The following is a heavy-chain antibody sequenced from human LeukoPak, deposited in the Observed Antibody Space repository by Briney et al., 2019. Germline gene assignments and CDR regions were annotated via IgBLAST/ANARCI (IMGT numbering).Heavy chain of an antibody. J-gene: IGHJ4*02. CDR2: ISYDGSTK. Sequence: GGSLRLSCAASGFIFSSYGLHWVRQAPGKGLEWVAVISYDGSTKYYADSVKGRLTISRDNSRNTLYLQMNSLRAEDTAVYCCAKEACGGSCSSDYFDYWGQGTLVTVSS. CDR3: AKEACGGSCSSDYFDY. V-gene: IGHV3-30*18. CDR1: GFIFSSYG. D-gene: IGHD2-15*01.